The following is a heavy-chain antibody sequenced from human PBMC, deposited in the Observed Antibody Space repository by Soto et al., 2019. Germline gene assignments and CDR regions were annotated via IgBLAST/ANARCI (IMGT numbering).Heavy chain of an antibody. J-gene: IGHJ4*02. V-gene: IGHV4-31*03. D-gene: IGHD3-3*01. CDR1: GGSISSGGYY. Sequence: PSETLSLTCTVSGGSISSGGYYWSWIRQHPGKGLEWIGYIYYSGSTYYNPSLKSRVTISVDTSKNQFSLKLSSVTAADTAVYYCARGSGYDFWSGYLTPSYFFAYWGQGTLVTVSS. CDR3: ARGSGYDFWSGYLTPSYFFAY. CDR2: IYYSGST.